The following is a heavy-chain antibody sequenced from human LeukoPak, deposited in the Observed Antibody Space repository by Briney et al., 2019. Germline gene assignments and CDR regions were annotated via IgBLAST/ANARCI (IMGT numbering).Heavy chain of an antibody. D-gene: IGHD3-3*01. V-gene: IGHV4-39*01. CDR2: IYYSGST. CDR3: ASHTYYDFWSGYSLYFDY. CDR1: GGSISSSSYY. Sequence: NPSETLSLTCTVSGGSISSSSYYWGWIRQPPGKGLEWIGSIYYSGSTYYNPSLKSRVTISVDTSKNQFSLKLSSVTAADTAVYYCASHTYYDFWSGYSLYFDYWGRGTLVTVSS. J-gene: IGHJ4*02.